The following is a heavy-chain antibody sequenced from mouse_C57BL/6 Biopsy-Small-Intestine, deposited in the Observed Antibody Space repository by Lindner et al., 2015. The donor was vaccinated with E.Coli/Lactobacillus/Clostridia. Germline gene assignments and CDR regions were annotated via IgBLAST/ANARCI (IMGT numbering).Heavy chain of an antibody. V-gene: IGHV1-81*01. D-gene: IGHD2-4*01. CDR1: GYTFTSYG. CDR2: IYPRSGNT. J-gene: IGHJ3*01. CDR3: ARERDYDGGWFAY. Sequence: VQLQESGAELARPGASVKLSCKASGYTFTSYGISWVKQRTGQGLEWIGEIYPRSGNTYYNEKFKGKATLTVDKSSSTAYMLLSSLTSEDSAVYFCARERDYDGGWFAYWGQGTLVTVSA.